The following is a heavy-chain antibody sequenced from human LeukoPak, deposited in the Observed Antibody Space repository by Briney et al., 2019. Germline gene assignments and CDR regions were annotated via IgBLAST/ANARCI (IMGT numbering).Heavy chain of an antibody. D-gene: IGHD2-2*01. CDR1: GFTVSSNY. CDR2: IYSGGST. V-gene: IGHV3-53*01. Sequence: GGSLRLSCAASGFTVSSNYMSWVRQAPGKGLEWVSVIYSGGSTYYADSVKGRFTISRDNSKNTLYLQMNSLRAEDTAVYYCAKWIVVVPAAKAYMDGWGKGTTVTVSS. J-gene: IGHJ6*03. CDR3: AKWIVVVPAAKAYMDG.